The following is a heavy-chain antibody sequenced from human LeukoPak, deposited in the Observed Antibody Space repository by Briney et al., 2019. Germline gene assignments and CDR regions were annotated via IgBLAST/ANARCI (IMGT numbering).Heavy chain of an antibody. J-gene: IGHJ4*02. D-gene: IGHD2-8*01. CDR3: ARAKGYCTNGVCYKRYSFDY. CDR1: GGTFSSYA. Sequence: GASVKVSCKASGGTFSSYAISWVRQAPGQGLEWMGGIIPIFGTANYAQKFQGRVTITADKSTSTAYMELSSLRSEDTAVYYCARAKGYCTNGVCYKRYSFDYWGQGTLVTVSS. CDR2: IIPIFGTA. V-gene: IGHV1-69*06.